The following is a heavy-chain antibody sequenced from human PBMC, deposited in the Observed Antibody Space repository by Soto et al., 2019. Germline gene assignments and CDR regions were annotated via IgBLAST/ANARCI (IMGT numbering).Heavy chain of an antibody. CDR1: GFSLTTSGVG. CDR2: IYWDDDK. J-gene: IGHJ4*02. Sequence: GPAQVKPRQTLTLTCTFSGFSLTTSGVGVGWIRQSPGRAPEWLALIYWDDDKRNSPSLKSRLTITKDASKNQVVLTMADLEPADTATYYCAHRVLRTVFGLVTTTAIYFDFWGQGTPVAVSS. V-gene: IGHV2-5*02. D-gene: IGHD3-3*01. CDR3: AHRVLRTVFGLVTTTAIYFDF.